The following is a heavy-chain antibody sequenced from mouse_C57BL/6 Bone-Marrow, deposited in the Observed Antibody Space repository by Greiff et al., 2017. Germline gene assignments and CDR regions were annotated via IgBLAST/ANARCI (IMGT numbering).Heavy chain of an antibody. CDR1: GYTFTSYW. CDR2: IDPSDSET. Sequence: VQLQQPGAELVRPGSSVKLSCKASGYTFTSYWMHWVKQRPIQGLEWIGNIDPSDSETHYNQKFKDKATLTVDKSSSTAYMQLSSLTSEDSAVYYCARFDGYYPNDLDYWGQGTTVTVSS. V-gene: IGHV1-52*01. CDR3: ARFDGYYPNDLDY. D-gene: IGHD2-3*01. J-gene: IGHJ2*01.